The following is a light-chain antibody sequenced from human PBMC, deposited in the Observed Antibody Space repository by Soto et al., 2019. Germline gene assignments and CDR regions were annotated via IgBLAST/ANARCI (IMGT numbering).Light chain of an antibody. V-gene: IGLV2-14*03. CDR1: SIDVGGYNF. CDR2: DVS. CDR3: SSYTSSSTLV. Sequence: QSALTQPASVSGSPGQSITISCAGTSIDVGGYNFVSWYQHHPGKVPKLMIYDVSNRPSGVSNRFSGSKSGNTASLTISGLQAEDEADYYCSSYTSSSTLVFGGGTKLTVL. J-gene: IGLJ2*01.